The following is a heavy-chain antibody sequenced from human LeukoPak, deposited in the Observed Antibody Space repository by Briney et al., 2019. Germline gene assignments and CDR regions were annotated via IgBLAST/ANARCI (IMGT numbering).Heavy chain of an antibody. CDR3: ARSENGDYDDY. V-gene: IGHV3-53*01. CDR2: IYRGGST. D-gene: IGHD4-17*01. Sequence: PGGSLRLSRAASGFTVSSSYMSWVRQAPGKGLEWVSIIYRGGSTYYADSVKGRFTISRDTSNNTLYLQMNSLRAEDTAVYYCARSENGDYDDYWGQGTLVTVSS. J-gene: IGHJ4*02. CDR1: GFTVSSSY.